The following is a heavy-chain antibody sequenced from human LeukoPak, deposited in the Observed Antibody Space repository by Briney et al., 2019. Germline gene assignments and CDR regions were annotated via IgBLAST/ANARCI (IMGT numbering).Heavy chain of an antibody. D-gene: IGHD3-22*01. J-gene: IGHJ4*02. CDR2: INHSGST. CDR3: ASRWDYYDSSGYYYFDY. Sequence: SETLSLTCAVYGGPFSGYYWSWIRQPPGKGLEWIGEINHSGSTNYNPSLKSRVTISVDTSKNQFSLKLSSVTAADTAVYYCASRWDYYDSSGYYYFDYWGQGTLVTVSS. CDR1: GGPFSGYY. V-gene: IGHV4-34*01.